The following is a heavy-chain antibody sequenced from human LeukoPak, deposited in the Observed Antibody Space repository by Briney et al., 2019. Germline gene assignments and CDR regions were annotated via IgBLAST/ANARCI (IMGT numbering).Heavy chain of an antibody. J-gene: IGHJ4*01. V-gene: IGHV3-30*04. D-gene: IGHD1-26*01. CDR1: GFTFSSYA. CDR2: ISYDGSNK. CDR3: ASTARCSGIVGAPGGFDY. Sequence: GGSLRLSCAASGFTFSSYAMHWVRQAPGKGLEWVAVISYDGSNKYYADSVKGRFTISRDNSKNTLYLQMNSLRAEDTAVYYCASTARCSGIVGAPGGFDYWGQGTLVTVSS.